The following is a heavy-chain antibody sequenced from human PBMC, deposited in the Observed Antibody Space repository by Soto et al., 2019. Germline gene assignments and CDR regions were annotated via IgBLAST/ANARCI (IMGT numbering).Heavy chain of an antibody. CDR1: GGTFSSYT. V-gene: IGHV1-69*02. CDR3: ATSGSYPSAGMDV. Sequence: SVKVSCKASGGTFSSYTVSWVRQAPGQGLEWMGRIIPILGIANYAQKFQGRVTITADKSTSTAYMELSSLRSEDTAVYYCATSGSYPSAGMDVWGQGTTVTVSS. CDR2: IIPILGIA. J-gene: IGHJ6*02. D-gene: IGHD3-10*01.